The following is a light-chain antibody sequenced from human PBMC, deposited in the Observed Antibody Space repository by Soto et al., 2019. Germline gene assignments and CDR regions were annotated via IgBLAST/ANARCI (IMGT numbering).Light chain of an antibody. CDR1: QDISHY. CDR3: QQVNSYPLT. V-gene: IGKV1-9*01. CDR2: GTS. J-gene: IGKJ4*01. Sequence: DIQFTHSPSFLSASVGDRVTISCRSSQDISHYLAWYQQKPGKAPKFLIYGTSTLQSGVPSRFSGSGAGTEFALTISSLQPEDFAAYYCQQVNSYPLTFGGGTKVDIK.